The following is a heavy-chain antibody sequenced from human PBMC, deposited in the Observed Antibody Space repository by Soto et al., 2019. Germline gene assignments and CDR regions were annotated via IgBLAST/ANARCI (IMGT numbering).Heavy chain of an antibody. D-gene: IGHD5-18*01. CDR1: GGSFSGYY. V-gene: IGHV4-34*01. J-gene: IGHJ6*02. CDR3: ARGRIQLRYYYGMDV. Sequence: PSETLSLTCAVYGGSFSGYYWSWIRQPPGKGLERIGEINHSGSTNYNPSLKSRVTISVDTSKNQFSLKLSSVTAADTAVYYCARGRIQLRYYYGMDVWGQGTTVTVSS. CDR2: INHSGST.